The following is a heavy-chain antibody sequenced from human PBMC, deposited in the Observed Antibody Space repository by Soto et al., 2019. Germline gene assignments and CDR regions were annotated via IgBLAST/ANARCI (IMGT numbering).Heavy chain of an antibody. CDR1: GFTFSSYG. CDR3: ARDRYYYDSSGKGPFDY. J-gene: IGHJ4*02. V-gene: IGHV3-33*01. CDR2: IWYDGSNK. D-gene: IGHD3-22*01. Sequence: PGGSLRLSCAASGFTFSSYGMHWVRQAPGKGLEWEAVIWYDGSNKYYADSVKGRFTISRDNSKNTLYLQMNSLRAEDTAVYYCARDRYYYDSSGKGPFDYWGQGTLVTVSS.